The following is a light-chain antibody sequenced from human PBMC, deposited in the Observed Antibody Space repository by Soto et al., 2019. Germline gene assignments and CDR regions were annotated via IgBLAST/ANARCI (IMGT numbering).Light chain of an antibody. CDR3: SSFTGSSYV. CDR2: DVT. V-gene: IGLV2-14*03. Sequence: QSALTQPASVSGSPGQSIPISCTGTSSDVGNNNYVSWYQHNPGRAPKVMICDVTNRPSGVSNRSSGSKSGNTASLTISGLQAEDEADYYCSSFTGSSYVFGTGTKVTVL. J-gene: IGLJ1*01. CDR1: SSDVGNNNY.